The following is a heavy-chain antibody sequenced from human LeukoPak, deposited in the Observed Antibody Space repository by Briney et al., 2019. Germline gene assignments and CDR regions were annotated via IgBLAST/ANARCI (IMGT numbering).Heavy chain of an antibody. D-gene: IGHD3-3*01. Sequence: GGSLRLSCAASGFTFSNYAMSWVRQAPGKGLEWVSDISGSGDSTNYADSVKGRFTISRDNAKNSLYLQMNSLRAEDTALYYCGRAYDFSRHWGQGTLVTVSS. V-gene: IGHV3-23*01. CDR3: GRAYDFSRH. J-gene: IGHJ4*02. CDR2: ISGSGDST. CDR1: GFTFSNYA.